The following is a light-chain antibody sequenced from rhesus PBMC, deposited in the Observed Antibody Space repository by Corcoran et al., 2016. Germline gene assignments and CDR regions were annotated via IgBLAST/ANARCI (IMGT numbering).Light chain of an antibody. CDR1: QDSGTW. V-gene: IGKV1S6*01. J-gene: IGKJ1*01. Sequence: DIQMTQSPSSLSASVGDRVTITCRASQDSGTWLAWYQQKPGKAPKHQIYKASTLPSGVPSRFRGSGSGTEFTRTISSLQPEDFATYYCPPPHTTPRTFGQGTKVEIK. CDR2: KAS. CDR3: PPPHTTPRT.